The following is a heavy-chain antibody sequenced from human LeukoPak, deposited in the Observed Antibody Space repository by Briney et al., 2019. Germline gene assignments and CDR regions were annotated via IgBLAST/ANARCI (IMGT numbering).Heavy chain of an antibody. CDR1: AGSISLYDTYY. CDR2: IYYSGST. CDR3: AKSDYYGASDY. Sequence: SETLSLTCAVSAGSISLYDTYYWNWIRQSPGKGLEWIGYIYYSGSTSYNPSLKSRVTISVDTFRNQFSLKLTSVTAADTAIYYCAKSDYYGASDYWGQGTLVTVSS. D-gene: IGHD3-10*01. V-gene: IGHV4-61*01. J-gene: IGHJ4*02.